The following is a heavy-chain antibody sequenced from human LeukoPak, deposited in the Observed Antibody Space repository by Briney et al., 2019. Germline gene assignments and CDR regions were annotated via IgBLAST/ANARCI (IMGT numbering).Heavy chain of an antibody. Sequence: PGGSLRLSCAASGFTVSSYSMNWVRQAPGKGLEWVSSISSSSSYIYYADSVKGRFTISRDNAKNSLYLQMNSLRAEDTAVYYCARAILSAPGPYYYYGMDVWGQGTTVTVSS. J-gene: IGHJ6*02. V-gene: IGHV3-21*01. CDR2: ISSSSSYI. D-gene: IGHD3-3*01. CDR3: ARAILSAPGPYYYYGMDV. CDR1: GFTVSSYS.